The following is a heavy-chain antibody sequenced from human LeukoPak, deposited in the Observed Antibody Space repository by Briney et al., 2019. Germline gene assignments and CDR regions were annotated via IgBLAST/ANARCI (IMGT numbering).Heavy chain of an antibody. CDR3: AKRGSGSHYHFDY. V-gene: IGHV3-30*18. CDR2: ISYDGNTK. D-gene: IGHD1-26*01. J-gene: IGHJ4*02. Sequence: GGSLRLSCAASKFTFRSYDMHWVRQAPGKGLEWVAIISYDGNTKNYAESVKGRFTVSRDNSKNTLYLQMNSLRTEDTAVYYCAKRGSGSHYHFDYWGQGTLVTVSS. CDR1: KFTFRSYD.